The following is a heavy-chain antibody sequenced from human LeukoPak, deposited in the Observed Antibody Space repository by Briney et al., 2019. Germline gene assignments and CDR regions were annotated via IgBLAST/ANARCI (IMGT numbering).Heavy chain of an antibody. CDR2: IKQDGSEK. CDR3: ARVRGSYYFDY. Sequence: ETLSLTCTVSGGSISSYYWSWIRQPPGKGLEWVANIKQDGSEKYYVDSVKGRFTISRDNAKNSLYLQMNSLRAEDTAVYYCARVRGSYYFDYWGQGTLVTVSS. CDR1: GGSISSYY. D-gene: IGHD1-26*01. J-gene: IGHJ4*02. V-gene: IGHV3-7*01.